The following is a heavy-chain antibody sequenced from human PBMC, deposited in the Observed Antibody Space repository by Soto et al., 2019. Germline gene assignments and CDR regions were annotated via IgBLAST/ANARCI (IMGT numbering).Heavy chain of an antibody. J-gene: IGHJ6*02. Sequence: EVQLVESGGGLVQPGGSLRLSCAASGFTFSFYSMNWVRQAPGKGLEWVSYISSSSSTIYYADSVNGRFTISRDNAKNSLYLQMNSLRAEDTAVYYCARAMRYYYYGMDVWGQGTTVTVSS. V-gene: IGHV3-48*01. CDR3: ARAMRYYYYGMDV. CDR1: GFTFSFYS. CDR2: ISSSSSTI.